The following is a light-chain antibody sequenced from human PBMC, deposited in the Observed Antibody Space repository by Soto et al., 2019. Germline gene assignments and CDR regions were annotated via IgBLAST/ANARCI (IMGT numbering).Light chain of an antibody. CDR3: QQSFHSRIT. CDR1: QDINMY. CDR2: AAS. J-gene: IGKJ4*01. V-gene: IGKV1-39*01. Sequence: DIQMTQSPSSLSASVGDRVTITCRASQDINMYLNWYQQKPGRAPKLLIYAASNLHNGVPPRFSGSGSGTYFTLTITRLQPEDFATYYCQQSFHSRITFGGGTKVDIK.